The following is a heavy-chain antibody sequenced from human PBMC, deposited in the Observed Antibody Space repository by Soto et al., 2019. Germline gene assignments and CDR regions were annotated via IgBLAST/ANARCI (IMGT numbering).Heavy chain of an antibody. CDR3: AKRGVDTLGLSC. J-gene: IGHJ4*02. CDR2: INTDGSST. CDR1: GFTFSSFC. D-gene: IGHD3-16*01. Sequence: EVQLVESGGGLVQPGGSLRISCAVSGFTFSSFCMHWVRQAPGEGLVWVSRINTDGSSTSYADSVKGRFTISRDNAKNTLYLQMNRLRVEDTAMYYCAKRGVDTLGLSCWGQGTLVTVSS. V-gene: IGHV3-74*01.